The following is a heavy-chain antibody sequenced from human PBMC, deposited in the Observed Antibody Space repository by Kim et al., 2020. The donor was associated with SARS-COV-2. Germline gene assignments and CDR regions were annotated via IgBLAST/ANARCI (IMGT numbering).Heavy chain of an antibody. V-gene: IGHV3-30*04. Sequence: GGSLRLSCAASGFTFSSYAMHWVRQAPGKGLEWVAVISYDGSNKYYADSVKGRFTISRDNSKNTLYLQMNSLRAEDTAVYYCARDIWSGYGYYYYYYGMDVWGQGTTVTVSS. J-gene: IGHJ6*02. CDR3: ARDIWSGYGYYYYYYGMDV. CDR1: GFTFSSYA. CDR2: ISYDGSNK. D-gene: IGHD5-12*01.